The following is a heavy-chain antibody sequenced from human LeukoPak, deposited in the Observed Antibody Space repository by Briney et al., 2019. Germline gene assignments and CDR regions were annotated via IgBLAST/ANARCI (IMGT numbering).Heavy chain of an antibody. D-gene: IGHD3-22*01. Sequence: SETLSLTCTVSGGSIRSHYWSWIRQPPGKGLEWIGYIHCTGGTNSNPSLKSRVTISVDTSKNQVSLKLGSVTVADTAMYFCARDSYLDTSGSFADYFDSWGQGTLVTVSS. CDR1: GGSIRSHY. J-gene: IGHJ4*02. CDR2: IHCTGGT. CDR3: ARDSYLDTSGSFADYFDS. V-gene: IGHV4-59*11.